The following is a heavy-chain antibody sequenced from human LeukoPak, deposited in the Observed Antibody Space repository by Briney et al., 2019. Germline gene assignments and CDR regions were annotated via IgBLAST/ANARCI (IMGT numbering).Heavy chain of an antibody. CDR2: IYYSGST. D-gene: IGHD6-13*01. V-gene: IGHV4-39*07. CDR3: AGSSWVY. Sequence: SETLPLTCTVSGGSISSSSYYWGWIRQPPGKGLEWIGSIYYSGSTYYNPSLKSRVTISVDTSKNQFSLKLSSVTAADTAVYYCAGSSWVYWGQGTLVTVSS. CDR1: GGSISSSSYY. J-gene: IGHJ4*02.